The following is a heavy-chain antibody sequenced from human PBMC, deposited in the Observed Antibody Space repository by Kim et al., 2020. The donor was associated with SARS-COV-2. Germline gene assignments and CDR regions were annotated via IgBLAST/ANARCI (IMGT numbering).Heavy chain of an antibody. D-gene: IGHD4-4*01. CDR2: IRSKAHSYAT. V-gene: IGHV3-73*01. J-gene: IGHJ6*02. CDR1: GFTFSGSA. CDR3: TEDSNYNYDYYVMDV. Sequence: GGSLRLSCAASGFTFSGSAMHWVRQASGKGLEWVARIRSKAHSYATAYAASVKCRFTISSDDSKNTAYLQMNSLKTEDTAVYYCTEDSNYNYDYYVMDVWGQGTTVTVSS.